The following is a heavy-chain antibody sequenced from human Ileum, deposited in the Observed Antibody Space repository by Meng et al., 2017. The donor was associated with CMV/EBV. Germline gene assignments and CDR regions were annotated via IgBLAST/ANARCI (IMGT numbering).Heavy chain of an antibody. Sequence: RLSCAASGFTCSDYYMSWIRQAPGKGLQWVAYISGSGHSIQYADSVKGRITVSRDNDKNSVFLQMDSLRAEDTAVYYCARQQLWLDYWGQGTLVTVSS. CDR2: ISGSGHSI. CDR3: ARQQLWLDY. V-gene: IGHV3-11*01. CDR1: GFTCSDYY. J-gene: IGHJ4*02. D-gene: IGHD5-18*01.